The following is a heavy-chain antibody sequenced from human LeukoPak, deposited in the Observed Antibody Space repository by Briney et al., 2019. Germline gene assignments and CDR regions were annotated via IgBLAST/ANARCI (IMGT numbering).Heavy chain of an antibody. Sequence: GGSLRLSCAASGFTFSSYAMHWVRQAPGKGLEWVAVISYDGSNKYYADSVKGRFTISRDNSKNTLYLQMNSLRAEDTAVYYCARGLEHIVVVTAITETPFDYWGQGTLVTVSS. V-gene: IGHV3-30*04. CDR2: ISYDGSNK. CDR1: GFTFSSYA. CDR3: ARGLEHIVVVTAITETPFDY. D-gene: IGHD2-21*02. J-gene: IGHJ4*02.